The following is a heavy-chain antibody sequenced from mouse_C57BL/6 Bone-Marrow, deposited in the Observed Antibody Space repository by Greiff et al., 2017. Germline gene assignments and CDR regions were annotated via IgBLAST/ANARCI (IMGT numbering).Heavy chain of an antibody. CDR3: ARVPPITTVVAPYAMDY. CDR1: GYSITSGYY. J-gene: IGHJ4*01. V-gene: IGHV3-6*01. D-gene: IGHD1-1*01. Sequence: VQLKESGPGLVKPSQSLSLTCSVTGYSITSGYYWNWIRQFPGNKLEWMGYISYDGSNNYNPSLKNRISITRDTSKNQFFLKLNSVTTEDTATYYCARVPPITTVVAPYAMDYWGQGTSVTVSS. CDR2: ISYDGSN.